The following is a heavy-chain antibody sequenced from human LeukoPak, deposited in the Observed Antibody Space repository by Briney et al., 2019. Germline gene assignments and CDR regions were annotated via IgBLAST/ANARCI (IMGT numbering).Heavy chain of an antibody. V-gene: IGHV3-74*01. CDR3: RSVGTTTSSFDA. CDR1: GLTFSSYL. D-gene: IGHD1-26*01. CDR2: INGDGGST. Sequence: PGGSLRLSCTASGLTFSSYLMHWVRQAPGEGLVWVSLINGDGGSTSYADSVKGRFTISRDNAKNTVYLQMHSLRAEDTAVYYCRSVGTTTSSFDAWGQGTLVTVSS. J-gene: IGHJ5*02.